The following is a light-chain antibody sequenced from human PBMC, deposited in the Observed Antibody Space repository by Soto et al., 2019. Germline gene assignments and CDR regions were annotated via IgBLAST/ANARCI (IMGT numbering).Light chain of an antibody. CDR1: RSNIGSNY. V-gene: IGLV1-47*01. Sequence: QSVLTQPPSASGTPGQRVTISCSGSRSNIGSNYVYWYQQLPGTAPKLLIYRNNQRPSGVPDRFSGSKSDTSASLAISGLRSEDEADYYCAAWDDSLSALYVFGTGTKLTVL. CDR3: AAWDDSLSALYV. CDR2: RNN. J-gene: IGLJ1*01.